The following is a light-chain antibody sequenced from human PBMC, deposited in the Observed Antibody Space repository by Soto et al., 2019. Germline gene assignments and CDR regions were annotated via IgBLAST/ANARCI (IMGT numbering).Light chain of an antibody. CDR3: QQYNNWPRT. Sequence: EIVMTQSPATLSVSPGERATLSCRASQSVSSNLAWYQQKPGQAPRLLIYSASSRAAGISPRFSGGGSGTEFTLTISSLQSEDVAVYFCQQYNNWPRTFGQGTKVGIK. CDR2: SAS. CDR1: QSVSSN. V-gene: IGKV3-15*01. J-gene: IGKJ1*01.